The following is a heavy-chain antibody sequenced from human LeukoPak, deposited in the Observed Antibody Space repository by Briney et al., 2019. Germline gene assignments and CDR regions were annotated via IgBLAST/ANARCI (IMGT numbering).Heavy chain of an antibody. Sequence: GGSLRLSCAASGFTFTDFAMNWVRQAPGKGLEWVSGIDGGGTNTDYADSVKGRFTISRDNSKNTLTLQMSSLRADDTAVYFCAKDARGYHRRIDHWARGILVTVSS. V-gene: IGHV3-23*01. CDR3: AKDARGYHRRIDH. CDR1: GFTFTDFA. D-gene: IGHD3-22*01. J-gene: IGHJ4*02. CDR2: IDGGGTNT.